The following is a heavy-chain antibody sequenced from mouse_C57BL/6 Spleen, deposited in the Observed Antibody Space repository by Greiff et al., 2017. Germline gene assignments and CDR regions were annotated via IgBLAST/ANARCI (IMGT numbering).Heavy chain of an antibody. CDR2: IDPSDSYT. D-gene: IGHD2-4*01. CDR3: ARFLDYDRYFDV. J-gene: IGHJ1*03. Sequence: QVQLQQPGAELVMPGASVKLSCKASGYTFTSYWMHWVKQRPGQGLEWIGEIDPSDSYTNYNHKFKGKSTLTVDKSSSTGYMQLSSLTSEDSAVYYCARFLDYDRYFDVWGTGTTVTVSS. V-gene: IGHV1-69*01. CDR1: GYTFTSYW.